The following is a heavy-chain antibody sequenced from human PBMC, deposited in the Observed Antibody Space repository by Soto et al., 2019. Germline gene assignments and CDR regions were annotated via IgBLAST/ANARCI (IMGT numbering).Heavy chain of an antibody. CDR3: ARDYGGNYYPWFDP. Sequence: ASVKVSCKASGYTFTSYGISWVRQAPGQGREWMGWISAYNGNTNYAQKLQGRVTMTTDTSTSTAYMELRSLRSDDTAVYYCARDYGGNYYPWFDPWGQGTLVTVSS. CDR2: ISAYNGNT. J-gene: IGHJ5*02. V-gene: IGHV1-18*04. CDR1: GYTFTSYG. D-gene: IGHD2-15*01.